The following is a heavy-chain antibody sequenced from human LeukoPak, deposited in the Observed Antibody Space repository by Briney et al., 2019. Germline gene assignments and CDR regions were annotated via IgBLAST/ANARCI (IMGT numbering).Heavy chain of an antibody. V-gene: IGHV3-66*04. CDR1: GFTVSSNY. D-gene: IGHD3-3*01. Sequence: GGSLRLPCAASGFTVSSNYMSWVRQAPGKGLEWVSVIYSGGSTYYADSVKGRFTISRDNSKNTLYLQMNSLRAEDTAVYYCARLPNFWSGYHQTDADYWGQGTLVTVSS. J-gene: IGHJ4*02. CDR2: IYSGGST. CDR3: ARLPNFWSGYHQTDADY.